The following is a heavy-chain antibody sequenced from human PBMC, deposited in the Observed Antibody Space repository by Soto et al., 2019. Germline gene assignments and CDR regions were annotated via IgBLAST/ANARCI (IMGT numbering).Heavy chain of an antibody. Sequence: QVQLVQSGAEVKKPGASVKVSCKTSGYTFTDYGISWVRQAPGQGLEWMGWISPYNGNTNDAQKLQGRVTMTTDTSASTAYVELGSRRSEGTAVDYGARVDGSDYYGGGWCDPWGQGTLVTVSS. CDR2: ISPYNGNT. V-gene: IGHV1-18*01. D-gene: IGHD3-22*01. CDR3: ARVDGSDYYGGGWCDP. J-gene: IGHJ5*02. CDR1: GYTFTDYG.